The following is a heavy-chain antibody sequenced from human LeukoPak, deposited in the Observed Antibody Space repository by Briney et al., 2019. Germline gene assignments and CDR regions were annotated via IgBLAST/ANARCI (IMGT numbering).Heavy chain of an antibody. D-gene: IGHD3-3*01. CDR3: ATSINVLRFLEWLGIDY. Sequence: ASVKVSCKVSGYTLTELSMHWVGQAPGKGLEWMGGFDPEDGETIYAQKFQGRVTMTQDTSTDTAYMELSSLRSEDTAVYYCATSINVLRFLEWLGIDYWGQGTLVTVSS. CDR1: GYTLTELS. V-gene: IGHV1-24*01. J-gene: IGHJ4*02. CDR2: FDPEDGET.